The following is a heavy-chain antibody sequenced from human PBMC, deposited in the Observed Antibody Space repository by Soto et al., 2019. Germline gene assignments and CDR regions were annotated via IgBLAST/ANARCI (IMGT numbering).Heavy chain of an antibody. Sequence: GASVKVSCKASGYTFTSYYMHWVRQAPGQGLEWKGIINPSGGSTSYAQKFQGRVTMTRDTSTSTVYMELSSLRSEDTAVYYCARDLTRDSSGYYYQLSYERYYYYYYGMDVWGQGTTVTVSS. D-gene: IGHD3-22*01. CDR3: ARDLTRDSSGYYYQLSYERYYYYYYGMDV. V-gene: IGHV1-46*01. CDR2: INPSGGST. CDR1: GYTFTSYY. J-gene: IGHJ6*02.